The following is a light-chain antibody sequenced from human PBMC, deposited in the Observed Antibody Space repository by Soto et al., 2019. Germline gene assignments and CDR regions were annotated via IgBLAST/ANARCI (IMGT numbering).Light chain of an antibody. Sequence: EIVMTQSPATLSVSPGERAMLFCRASQSASSNLAWYQQQPCQAPRRLIFGAFFRASGIPGRFSGSGPATDFTLTISRLEPEDFAVYYCQQYGSSPTTFGQGTKVDIK. CDR3: QQYGSSPTT. CDR1: QSASSN. J-gene: IGKJ1*01. V-gene: IGKV3-20*01. CDR2: GAF.